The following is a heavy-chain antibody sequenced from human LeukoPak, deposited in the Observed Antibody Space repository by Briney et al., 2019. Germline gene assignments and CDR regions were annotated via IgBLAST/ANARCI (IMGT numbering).Heavy chain of an antibody. Sequence: GGSLRLSCAASGFTFSSYGMHWVRQAPGKGLEWVAVISYDGSNKYYADSVKGRFTISRDNSKNTLYLQMNSLRAEDTAVYYCAKDRAHYGDWGMDVWGQGTTVTVSS. V-gene: IGHV3-30*18. J-gene: IGHJ6*02. CDR1: GFTFSSYG. CDR3: AKDRAHYGDWGMDV. D-gene: IGHD4-17*01. CDR2: ISYDGSNK.